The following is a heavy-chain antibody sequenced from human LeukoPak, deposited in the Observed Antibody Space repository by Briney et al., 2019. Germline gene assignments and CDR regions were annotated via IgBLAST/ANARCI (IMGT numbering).Heavy chain of an antibody. CDR1: GFTFSSYS. D-gene: IGHD3-10*01. CDR2: ISSSSSYI. Sequence: GGSLRLSCAASGFTFSSYSMNWVRQAPGKGLEWVSSISSSSSYIYYADSVKGRFTISRDNAKNSLYLQMNSLRAEDTAVYYCARRGVKEGYFDYWGQGTLVTVSS. CDR3: ARRGVKEGYFDY. V-gene: IGHV3-21*01. J-gene: IGHJ4*02.